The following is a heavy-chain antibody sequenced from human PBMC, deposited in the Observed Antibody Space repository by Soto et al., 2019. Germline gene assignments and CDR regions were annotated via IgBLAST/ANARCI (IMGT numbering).Heavy chain of an antibody. V-gene: IGHV3-33*01. CDR1: GFTLSSYG. CDR2: IWHDGSKK. J-gene: IGHJ4*02. CDR3: ARDRGSDDPIDY. D-gene: IGHD2-21*01. Sequence: QVQLVESGGGVVQPGRSLRLSCGASGFTLSSYGMHWVRQAPGKGLEWVAVIWHDGSKKYYADSVKGRFTISRDNSKNTLDLQMNNLRAADTAVYYCARDRGSDDPIDYWGQGTLVTVSS.